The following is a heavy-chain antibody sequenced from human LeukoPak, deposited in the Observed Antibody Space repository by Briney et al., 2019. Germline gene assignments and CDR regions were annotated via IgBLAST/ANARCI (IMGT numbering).Heavy chain of an antibody. V-gene: IGHV3-15*01. Sequence: GGSLRLSCAASGLTFRNAWMSWVRQAPGKGLEWVGRIKSKTDGGTVDYAPPVKGRFTISRDDSRNTSSLEMNFLKIEDTAVYYCTTDPGDYEIYWGQGTLVTVSS. J-gene: IGHJ4*02. D-gene: IGHD4-17*01. CDR3: TTDPGDYEIY. CDR1: GLTFRNAW. CDR2: IKSKTDGGTV.